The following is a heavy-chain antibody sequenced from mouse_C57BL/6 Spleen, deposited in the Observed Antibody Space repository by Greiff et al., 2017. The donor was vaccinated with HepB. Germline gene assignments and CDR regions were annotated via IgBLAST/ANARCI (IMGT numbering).Heavy chain of an antibody. D-gene: IGHD2-4*01. CDR1: GFNIKDYY. V-gene: IGHV14-2*01. J-gene: IGHJ3*01. CDR2: IDPEDGAT. Sequence: EVQLQQSGAELVKPGASVKLSCTASGFNIKDYYMHWVKQRTEQGLEWIGRIDPEDGATKYAPKFQGKATITADTSSNTAYLQLSSLTSEDTSVYYWARMGDYDWFAYWGQGTLVTVSA. CDR3: ARMGDYDWFAY.